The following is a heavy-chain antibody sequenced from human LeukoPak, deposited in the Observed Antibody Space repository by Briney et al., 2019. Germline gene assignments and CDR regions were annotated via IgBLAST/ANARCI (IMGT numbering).Heavy chain of an antibody. V-gene: IGHV3-21*01. J-gene: IGHJ6*04. CDR1: GFTFSTFA. Sequence: GGSLRLSCAASGFTFSTFAMIWVRQPPGKGLEWVSSIFPSGGEIHYADSVKGRFTISRDNAKNSLYLQMNSLRAEDTAVYYCAELGITMIGGVWGKGTTVTISS. D-gene: IGHD3-10*02. CDR2: IFPSGGEI. CDR3: AELGITMIGGV.